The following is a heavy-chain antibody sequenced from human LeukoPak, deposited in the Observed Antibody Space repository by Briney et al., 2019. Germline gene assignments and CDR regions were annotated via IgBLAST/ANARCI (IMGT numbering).Heavy chain of an antibody. CDR3: AKDRVIVVVPNFDY. CDR2: ISGSGGST. V-gene: IGHV3-23*01. Sequence: GGSLRLSCAASGFTFSSYAMSWVRQAPGRGLEWVSAISGSGGSTYYADSVKGRFTISRDNSKNRLYLQMNSLRAEDTAVYYCAKDRVIVVVPNFDYWGQGTLVTVSS. D-gene: IGHD3-22*01. CDR1: GFTFSSYA. J-gene: IGHJ4*02.